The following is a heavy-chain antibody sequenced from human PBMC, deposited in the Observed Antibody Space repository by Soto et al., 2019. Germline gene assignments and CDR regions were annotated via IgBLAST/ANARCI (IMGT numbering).Heavy chain of an antibody. J-gene: IGHJ6*02. Sequence: GESLKISCKGSGYSFTSYWIGWVRQMPGKGLEWMGIIYPGDSDTRYSPSFQGQVTISADKSISTAYLQWSSLKASDTAMYYCAGGGVRGVITRARDYYGMDVWGQGTTVTVSS. CDR1: GYSFTSYW. V-gene: IGHV5-51*01. CDR3: AGGGVRGVITRARDYYGMDV. D-gene: IGHD3-10*01. CDR2: IYPGDSDT.